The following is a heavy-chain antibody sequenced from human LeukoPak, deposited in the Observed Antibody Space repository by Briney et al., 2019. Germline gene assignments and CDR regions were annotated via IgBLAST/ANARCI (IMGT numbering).Heavy chain of an antibody. V-gene: IGHV3-53*01. D-gene: IGHD1-26*01. CDR3: ARGGSYLSAFDI. CDR2: IYSGGST. CDR1: GFTVSSNY. Sequence: PGGSLRLSCAVSGFTVSSNYMSGVRQAPGKGLEWVSIIYSGGSTFYADSVKGRFTISRDNSKNTLYLQMNSLRAEDTAVYYCARGGSYLSAFDIWGQGTMVTVSS. J-gene: IGHJ3*02.